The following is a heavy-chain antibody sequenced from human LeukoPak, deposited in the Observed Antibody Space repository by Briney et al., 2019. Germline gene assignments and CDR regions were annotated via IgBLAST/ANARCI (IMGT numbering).Heavy chain of an antibody. V-gene: IGHV1-2*02. D-gene: IGHD2-15*01. CDR1: GYTFTSYA. Sequence: ASVKVSCKASGYTFTSYAIHWVRQAPGQGLEWMGWITPSGCTNYTKKFQGRVTKTRNTPISKADMDLSRLRTDDTAVYFWARGLGYCSGGSCFSKNLDYWGQGTLVTVST. CDR2: ITPSGCT. J-gene: IGHJ4*02. CDR3: ARGLGYCSGGSCFSKNLDY.